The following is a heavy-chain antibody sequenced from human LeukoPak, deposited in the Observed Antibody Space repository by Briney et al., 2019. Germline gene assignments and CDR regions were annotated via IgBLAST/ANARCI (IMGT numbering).Heavy chain of an antibody. Sequence: ASVKVSCKASGYTFTSYGISWVRQAPGQGLEWMGWISAYNGNTNYAQKLQGRVTMTTDTSTSTAYMELWSLRSDDTAVYYCARDLRYYYGSGIGGYFDYWGQGTLVTVSS. CDR2: ISAYNGNT. J-gene: IGHJ4*02. CDR1: GYTFTSYG. V-gene: IGHV1-18*01. D-gene: IGHD3-10*01. CDR3: ARDLRYYYGSGIGGYFDY.